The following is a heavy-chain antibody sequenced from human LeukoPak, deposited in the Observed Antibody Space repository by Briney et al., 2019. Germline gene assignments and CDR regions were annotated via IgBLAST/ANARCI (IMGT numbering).Heavy chain of an antibody. CDR3: AKDRYQLPRGYFDY. CDR2: ISDTGGGT. J-gene: IGHJ4*02. CDR1: GFTFGDYV. D-gene: IGHD1-1*01. Sequence: GQSLRLSCTASGFTFGDYVMTWVRQAPGKGLEWVSTISDTGGGTYYADSVKGRFTISRDNSKNTVHLQMNSLRAEDTALYYCAKDRYQLPRGYFDYWGQGTLVTVSS. V-gene: IGHV3-23*01.